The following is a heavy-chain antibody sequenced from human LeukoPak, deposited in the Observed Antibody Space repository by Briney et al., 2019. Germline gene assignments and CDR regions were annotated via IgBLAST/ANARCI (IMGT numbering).Heavy chain of an antibody. Sequence: GRSLRLSCAASGFTFKSYGIHCVRQAPGKGLEWVAVIWYDGSNKYYADSVKGRFTISRDNSKNTLFLQMNSLRAEDTAVYYCARALKSNDSYATWGIQVGAQGTTVTVSS. CDR3: ARALKSNDSYATWGIQV. CDR2: IWYDGSNK. J-gene: IGHJ6*02. CDR1: GFTFKSYG. V-gene: IGHV3-33*01. D-gene: IGHD6-13*01.